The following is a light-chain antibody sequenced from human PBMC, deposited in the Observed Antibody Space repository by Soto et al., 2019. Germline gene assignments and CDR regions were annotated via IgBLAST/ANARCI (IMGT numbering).Light chain of an antibody. J-gene: IGKJ4*01. Sequence: EIVLTQSPGTVSLTPGESATLSCRASQSVSGSYLAWYQQKPGQAPRLLIYGASSRATGIPDRFSGSGSGTDFTLTISRLEPEDFAVYYCQQYGSSPLTFGRGTKVDIK. CDR3: QQYGSSPLT. V-gene: IGKV3-20*01. CDR2: GAS. CDR1: QSVSGSY.